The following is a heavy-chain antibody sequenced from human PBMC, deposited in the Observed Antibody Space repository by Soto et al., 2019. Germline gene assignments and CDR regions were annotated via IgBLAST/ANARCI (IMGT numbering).Heavy chain of an antibody. D-gene: IGHD6-13*01. CDR3: AREPRPHRDSSRWYHFFDY. CDR2: IKQDGSEK. V-gene: IGHV3-7*01. CDR1: GFTFSSYW. J-gene: IGHJ4*02. Sequence: GGSLRLSCAASGFTFSSYWMSWVRQAPGKGLEWVANIKQDGSEKYYVDSVKGRFTISRDNAKNSLYLQMNSLRAEDTAVYYCAREPRPHRDSSRWYHFFDYWGQGTLVTVSS.